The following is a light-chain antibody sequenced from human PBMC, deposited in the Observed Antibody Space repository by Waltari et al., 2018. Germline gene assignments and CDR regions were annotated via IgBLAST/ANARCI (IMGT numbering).Light chain of an antibody. CDR3: VAWDDGLKGPV. V-gene: IGLV1-44*01. CDR2: RNN. CDR1: RPTLRRET. Sequence: QSVLTQPPSASGAPGQRVTLSCSGSRPTLRRETVTWYRQLPGTAPKLLTYRNNQRPSGVPDRFSGSKSGTAASLAISGLQSADEAEYYCVAWDDGLKGPVFGGGTKLTVL. J-gene: IGLJ3*02.